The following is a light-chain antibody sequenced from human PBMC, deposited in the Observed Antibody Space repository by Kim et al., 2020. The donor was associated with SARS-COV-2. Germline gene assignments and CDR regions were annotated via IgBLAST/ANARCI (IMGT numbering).Light chain of an antibody. J-gene: IGLJ2*01. CDR1: NIGSKS. V-gene: IGLV3-21*03. Sequence: AQGKTARITCGGNNIGSKSVNWYEKRPGQAPGLVVYDDSDRPSGIPERFSGSNSGNTATLTISRVEAGDEADYYCQVWDSSSDHVVFGGGTQLTVL. CDR2: DDS. CDR3: QVWDSSSDHVV.